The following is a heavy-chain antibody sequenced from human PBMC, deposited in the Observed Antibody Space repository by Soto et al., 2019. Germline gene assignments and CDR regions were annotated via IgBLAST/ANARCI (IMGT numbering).Heavy chain of an antibody. CDR2: IYSGGNT. D-gene: IGHD1-7*01. CDR1: GFTVSTSH. V-gene: IGHV3-66*01. J-gene: IGHJ4*02. Sequence: DVQEEESGGGLVLPGGSLRLSCAASGFTVSTSHMSWFRQAPGKGLEWVSVIYSGGNTYYADSVKGRFTISRDNSQNTLYIQMNSLSAEDTAVYYCARERMGDGNAELWGQGTLVTVSS. CDR3: ARERMGDGNAEL.